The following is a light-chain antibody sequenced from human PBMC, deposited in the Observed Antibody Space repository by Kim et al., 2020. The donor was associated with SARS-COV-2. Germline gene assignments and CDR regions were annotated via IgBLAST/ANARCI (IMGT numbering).Light chain of an antibody. CDR1: KLGDKY. Sequence: SYELTQPPSVSVSPGQTASITCSGDKLGDKYACWYQQKPGQSPVLVIYKDSKRPSGIPERFSGSNSGTTATLTIRGAQAMDEADYYCQARDSSTAWVFGG. CDR3: QARDSSTAWV. V-gene: IGLV3-1*01. J-gene: IGLJ3*02. CDR2: KDS.